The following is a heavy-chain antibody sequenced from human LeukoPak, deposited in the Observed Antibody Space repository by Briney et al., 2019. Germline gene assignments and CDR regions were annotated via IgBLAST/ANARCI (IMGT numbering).Heavy chain of an antibody. CDR2: ISAYNGNT. J-gene: IGHJ4*02. CDR3: ARDSDYVWGSYRYRFDY. V-gene: IGHV1-18*01. CDR1: GYTFTSYG. Sequence: ASVKVSCKASGYTFTSYGISWVRQAPGQGLEWMGWISAYNGNTNYAQKLQGRVTMTTDTSTSTAYMELRSLRSDDTAVYYCARDSDYVWGSYRYRFDYWGQGTLVTVSS. D-gene: IGHD3-16*02.